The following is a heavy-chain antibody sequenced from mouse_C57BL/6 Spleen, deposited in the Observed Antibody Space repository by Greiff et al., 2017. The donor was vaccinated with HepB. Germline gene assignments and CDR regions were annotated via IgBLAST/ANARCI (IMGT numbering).Heavy chain of an antibody. CDR2: IRNKANGYTT. V-gene: IGHV7-3*01. CDR1: GFTFTDYY. J-gene: IGHJ4*01. D-gene: IGHD2-4*01. CDR3: ARSLYYDYDRGYAMDY. Sequence: EVKLMESGGGLVQPGGSLSLSCAASGFTFTDYYMSWVRQPPGKALEWLGFIRNKANGYTTEYSASVKGRFTISRDNSQSILYLQMNALRAEDSATYYCARSLYYDYDRGYAMDYWGQGTSVTVYS.